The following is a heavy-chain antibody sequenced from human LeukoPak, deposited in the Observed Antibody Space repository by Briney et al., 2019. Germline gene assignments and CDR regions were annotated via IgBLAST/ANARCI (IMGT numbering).Heavy chain of an antibody. CDR1: GYTLTELS. CDR3: ATLPLSPYCGGDCYSDY. D-gene: IGHD2-21*02. Sequence: ASVNVSCKVSGYTLTELSMHWVRQAPGKGLEWMGGFDPEDGETIYAQKFQGRVTMTEDTSTDTAYMELSSLRSEDTAVYYCATLPLSPYCGGDCYSDYWGQGTLVTVSS. V-gene: IGHV1-24*01. CDR2: FDPEDGET. J-gene: IGHJ4*02.